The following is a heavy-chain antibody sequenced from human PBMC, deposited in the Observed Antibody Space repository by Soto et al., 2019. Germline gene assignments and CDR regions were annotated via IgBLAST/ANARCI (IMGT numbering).Heavy chain of an antibody. D-gene: IGHD3-22*01. CDR3: ARPRDSSGYYWDAFDI. CDR2: IIPIFGTA. Sequence: ASVKVSCKASGGTFSSYAISWVRQAPGQGLEWMGGIIPIFGTANYAQKFQGRVTITADESTSTAYMELSSLRSEDTAVYYCARPRDSSGYYWDAFDIWGQGTMVTVSS. V-gene: IGHV1-69*13. J-gene: IGHJ3*02. CDR1: GGTFSSYA.